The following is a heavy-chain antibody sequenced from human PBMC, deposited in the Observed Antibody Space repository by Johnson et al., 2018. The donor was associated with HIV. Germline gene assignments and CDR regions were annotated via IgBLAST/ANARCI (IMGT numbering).Heavy chain of an antibody. CDR2: ISYDGSNK. CDR3: ARDGWEYCGGDGVSDAFDL. D-gene: IGHD2-21*02. J-gene: IGHJ3*01. V-gene: IGHV3-30*03. CDR1: GFTFSSYG. Sequence: QEQLVESGGGVVQPGRSLRFSCAASGFTFSSYGMHWVRQAPGTGLEWVAVISYDGSNKYYADSVKGRFTISRATSKNTLYRQMDSLRAEDTALYYCARDGWEYCGGDGVSDAFDLWGQGTMVTGSS.